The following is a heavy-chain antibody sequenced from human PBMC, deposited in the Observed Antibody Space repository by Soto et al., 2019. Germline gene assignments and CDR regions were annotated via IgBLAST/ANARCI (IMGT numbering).Heavy chain of an antibody. D-gene: IGHD1-1*01. CDR3: AREFQLVRGLV. Sequence: QVQLVESGGGVVQPGRSLRLSCAASGFTFSSYAMHWVRQAPGKGLEWVAVISYDGSNKYYADSVKGRFTISRDNSKNTLYLQMNSLRAEDTAVYYCAREFQLVRGLVWGQGTLVTVSS. J-gene: IGHJ4*02. V-gene: IGHV3-30-3*01. CDR2: ISYDGSNK. CDR1: GFTFSSYA.